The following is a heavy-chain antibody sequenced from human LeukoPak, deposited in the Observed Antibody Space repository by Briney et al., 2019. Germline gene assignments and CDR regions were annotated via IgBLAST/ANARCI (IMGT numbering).Heavy chain of an antibody. V-gene: IGHV3-30-3*01. CDR2: ISYDGSNK. CDR3: ARDTLYYDILTGYDDY. CDR1: GFTFSSYA. Sequence: GRSLRLSCAASGFTFSSYAMHWVRQAPGKGLEWVAVISYDGSNKYYADSVKGRFTISRDNSKNTLYLQMNSLRAEDTAVYYCARDTLYYDILTGYDDYWGQGTLVTVSS. D-gene: IGHD3-9*01. J-gene: IGHJ4*02.